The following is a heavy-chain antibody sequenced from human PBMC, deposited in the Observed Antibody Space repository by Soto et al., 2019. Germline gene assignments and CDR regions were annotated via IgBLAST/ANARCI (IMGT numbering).Heavy chain of an antibody. Sequence: SETLSLTCTVSGGSVSSGSYYWSWIRQPPGKGMEWIGYIYYSGSTNYNPSLKSRVTISVDTSKNQFSLKLSSVTAADTAVYYCAGGYCSGGSCYAIDYWGQGTLVTVSS. D-gene: IGHD2-15*01. CDR3: AGGYCSGGSCYAIDY. CDR1: GGSVSSGSYY. V-gene: IGHV4-61*01. J-gene: IGHJ4*02. CDR2: IYYSGST.